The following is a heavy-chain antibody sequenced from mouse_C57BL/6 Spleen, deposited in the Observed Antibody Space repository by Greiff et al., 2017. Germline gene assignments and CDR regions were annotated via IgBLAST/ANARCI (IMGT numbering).Heavy chain of an antibody. J-gene: IGHJ4*01. V-gene: IGHV5-9-1*02. CDR3: TRDRGDYDGYLYAMDY. D-gene: IGHD2-3*01. Sequence: EVKLMESGEGLVKPGGSLKLSCAASGFTFSSYAMSWVRQTPEKRLEWVAYISSGGDYTYYADTVKGRFTFSRDNARNTLYLQMSRLKSEDTAMYYCTRDRGDYDGYLYAMDYWGQGTSVTVSS. CDR1: GFTFSSYA. CDR2: ISSGGDYT.